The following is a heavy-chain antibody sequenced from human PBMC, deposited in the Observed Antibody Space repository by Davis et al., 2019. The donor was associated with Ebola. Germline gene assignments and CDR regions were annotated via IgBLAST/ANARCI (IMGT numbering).Heavy chain of an antibody. V-gene: IGHV1-2*06. J-gene: IGHJ4*02. CDR1: GYTFIGYQ. Sequence: ASVKVSCKASGYTFIGYQIYWVRQAPGQGLEWMGRISPHNGDTSYAPELQGRVTMTRDTSINTVYMEMTGLTGDDTALYYCARRVIVDIMEYLDFWGQGTVITVSS. CDR3: ARRVIVDIMEYLDF. D-gene: IGHD3-16*01. CDR2: ISPHNGDT.